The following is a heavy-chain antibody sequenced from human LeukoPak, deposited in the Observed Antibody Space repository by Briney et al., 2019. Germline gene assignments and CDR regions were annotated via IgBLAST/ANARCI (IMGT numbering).Heavy chain of an antibody. CDR1: GFTFSSYG. CDR3: AKDPSYSSGRFDWFDP. D-gene: IGHD6-19*01. J-gene: IGHJ5*02. Sequence: PGGSLRLSCAASGFTFSSYGMHWVRQAPGKGLEWVAFIRYDGSNKYYADSVKGRFTISRDNSKNTLYLQMNSLRAEDTAVYYCAKDPSYSSGRFDWFDPWGQGTLVTVSS. CDR2: IRYDGSNK. V-gene: IGHV3-30*02.